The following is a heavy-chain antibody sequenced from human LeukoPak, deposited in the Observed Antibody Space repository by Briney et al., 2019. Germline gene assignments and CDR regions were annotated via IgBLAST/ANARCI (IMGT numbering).Heavy chain of an antibody. CDR2: ISWNSGSI. J-gene: IGHJ3*02. CDR1: GFTFDDYA. CDR3: AKDPPGAFWSGYLSTSDAFDI. V-gene: IGHV3-9*01. D-gene: IGHD3-3*01. Sequence: PGRSLRLSCAASGFTFDDYAMHWVRQAPGKGLEWVSGISWNSGSIGYADSVKGRFTISRDNAKNSLYLQMNSLRAEDTAVYYCAKDPPGAFWSGYLSTSDAFDIWGQGTMVTVSS.